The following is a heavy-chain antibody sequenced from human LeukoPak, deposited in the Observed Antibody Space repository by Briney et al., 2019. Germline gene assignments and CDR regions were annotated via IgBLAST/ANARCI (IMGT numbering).Heavy chain of an antibody. CDR1: GFTFSSYA. V-gene: IGHV3-30*04. D-gene: IGHD3-3*01. J-gene: IGHJ6*03. Sequence: GGSLRLSCAASGFTFSSYAMHWVRQAPGKGLEWVAVISYDGSNKYYADSVKGRFTISRDNSKNTLYLQMNSLRAEDTAVYYCARGNFWSEGCYYYYYMDVWGKGTTVTVSS. CDR2: ISYDGSNK. CDR3: ARGNFWSEGCYYYYYMDV.